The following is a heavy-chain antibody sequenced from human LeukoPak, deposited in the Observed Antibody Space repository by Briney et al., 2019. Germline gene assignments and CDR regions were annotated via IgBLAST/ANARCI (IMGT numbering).Heavy chain of an antibody. V-gene: IGHV4-34*01. J-gene: IGHJ4*02. CDR3: ARTRYHRAQTKTFDY. CDR1: GGSFSGYY. D-gene: IGHD1-14*01. Sequence: PSETLSLTCAVYGGSFSGYYWSWIRQPPGKGLEWIGEINHSGSTNYNPSLKSRVTISVDTSKNQFSLKLSSVTAADTAVYYCARTRYHRAQTKTFDYWGQGTLVTVSS. CDR2: INHSGST.